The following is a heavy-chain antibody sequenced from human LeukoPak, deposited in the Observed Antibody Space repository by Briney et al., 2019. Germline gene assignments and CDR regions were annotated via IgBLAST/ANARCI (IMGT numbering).Heavy chain of an antibody. CDR2: ISGTGGRT. Sequence: GGPLRLSCAASGLTLSSNATTWVRQAPGKGLEWVLGISGTGGRTYKAHPVKARVTISRDNSKNTLYLQMNSLRADDTAVYYCAKISDSGGLFYGGAFDIWGQGTMVTVSS. CDR1: GLTLSSNA. V-gene: IGHV3-23*01. D-gene: IGHD2-15*01. J-gene: IGHJ3*02. CDR3: AKISDSGGLFYGGAFDI.